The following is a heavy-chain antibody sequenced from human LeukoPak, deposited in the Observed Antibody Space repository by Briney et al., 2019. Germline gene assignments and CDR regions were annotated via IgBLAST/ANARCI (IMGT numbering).Heavy chain of an antibody. V-gene: IGHV3-74*01. CDR3: ARGGSSSDFDY. CDR2: INSDGSST. J-gene: IGHJ4*02. CDR1: GFTFNSYW. D-gene: IGHD3-22*01. Sequence: GGSLRLSCAASGFTFNSYWMHWVRQAPGKGLVWVSRINSDGSSTSYADSVKGRFTISRDNAKNTLYLQMNSLRAEDTAVYYCARGGSSSDFDYWGQGTLVTVSS.